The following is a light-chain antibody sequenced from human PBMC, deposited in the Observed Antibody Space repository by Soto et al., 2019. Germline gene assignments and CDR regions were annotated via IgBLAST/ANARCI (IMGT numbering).Light chain of an antibody. V-gene: IGKV2-24*01. CDR1: ESLLHSDGNTS. J-gene: IGKJ1*01. CDR2: QVS. Sequence: IVLTQTPLSSPVTLGQPASFSCRSAESLLHSDGNTSLCWLHQRPGQPPRLLIYQVSKRFPGVPDRISGSGAGTNFTLRISRVQSEDAGTYFCMQSSQLRTFGQGTKVEIK. CDR3: MQSSQLRT.